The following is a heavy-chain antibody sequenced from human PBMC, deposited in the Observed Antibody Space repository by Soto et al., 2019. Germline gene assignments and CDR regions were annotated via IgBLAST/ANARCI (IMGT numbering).Heavy chain of an antibody. Sequence: QVQLQESGPGLLKPSQTLSLTCSVSGASVTGGGYYWSWLRQRPGKGLEWIGDIFFSGRTHYNPSLRSLVTISLDTSNNNSSLELTSVTAADTAVYYCAAWAIFDKAFQCWGQGTLVTVSS. V-gene: IGHV4-31*01. CDR2: IFFSGRT. CDR1: GASVTGGGYY. D-gene: IGHD2-21*01. CDR3: AAWAIFDKAFQC. J-gene: IGHJ1*01.